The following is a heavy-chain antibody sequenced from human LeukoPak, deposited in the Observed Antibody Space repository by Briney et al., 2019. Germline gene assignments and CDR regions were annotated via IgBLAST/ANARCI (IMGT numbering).Heavy chain of an antibody. CDR3: AKSLWFGELLWIDY. D-gene: IGHD3-10*01. Sequence: GGSLRLSCAASGSTFSSYGMHWVRQAPGKGLEWVAVISYDGSNKYYADSVKGRFTISRDNSKNTLYLQMNSLRAEDTAVYYCAKSLWFGELLWIDYWGQGTLVTVSS. J-gene: IGHJ4*02. CDR2: ISYDGSNK. CDR1: GSTFSSYG. V-gene: IGHV3-30*18.